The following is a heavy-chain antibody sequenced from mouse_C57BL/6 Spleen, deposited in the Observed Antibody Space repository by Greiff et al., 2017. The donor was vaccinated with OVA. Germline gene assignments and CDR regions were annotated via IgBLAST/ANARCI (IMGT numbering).Heavy chain of an antibody. CDR2: IDPYDSDT. J-gene: IGHJ2*01. V-gene: IGHV1-52*01. D-gene: IGHD2-4*01. CDR3: AGTTSSTTSRSYFDY. CDR1: GYTFTSYW. Sequence: QVQLQQPGAELVRPGSSVKLSCKASGYTFTSYWMHWVKQRPIQGLEWIGNIDPYDSDTHYNQKFKDKATLTVDKSSSTAYMQLSSLTSEDSAVYYCAGTTSSTTSRSYFDYWGQGPTLTVSS.